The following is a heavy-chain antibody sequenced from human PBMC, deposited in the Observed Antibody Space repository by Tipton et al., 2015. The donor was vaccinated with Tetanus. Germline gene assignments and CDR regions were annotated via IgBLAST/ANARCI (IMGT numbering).Heavy chain of an antibody. CDR1: GFTFSDFY. CDR2: LNPSGTST. J-gene: IGHJ4*02. Sequence: SLRLSCTASGFTFSDFYMGWIRQAPGKGLEWVSYLNPSGTSTYYADSVKGRFTISRDNTKNTVYLQMDSLSVEDTAVYYCARDPVLGIGTRWGQGTLVVVSS. V-gene: IGHV3-11*04. D-gene: IGHD1-26*01. CDR3: ARDPVLGIGTR.